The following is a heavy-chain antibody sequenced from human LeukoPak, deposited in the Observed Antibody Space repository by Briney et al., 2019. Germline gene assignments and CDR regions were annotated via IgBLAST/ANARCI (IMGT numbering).Heavy chain of an antibody. CDR2: INHTGGT. V-gene: IGHV4-34*01. CDR1: GGSFTGDF. CDR3: ARRTAVWGGSSSWTGTKTFDY. J-gene: IGHJ4*02. D-gene: IGHD6-13*01. Sequence: ASETLSLTCAVYGGSFTGDFCSWIRQPPGKGLEWIGEINHTGGTNYNPSLKSRLTMSADTSKNQFSLKLSSVTAADTAVYYCARRTAVWGGSSSWTGTKTFDYWGQGTLVTVSS.